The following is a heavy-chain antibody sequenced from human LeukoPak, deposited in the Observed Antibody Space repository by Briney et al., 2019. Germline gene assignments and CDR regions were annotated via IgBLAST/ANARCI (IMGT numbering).Heavy chain of an antibody. CDR1: GGSFSGYY. J-gene: IGHJ4*02. Sequence: SETLSLTCAVYGGSFSGYYWSWIRQPPGKGLEWIGEINHSGSTNYNPSLKSRVTISGDTSKNQFSLKLSSVTATDTAMYYCARRPRNSGTYDGPSGLDYWGQGTPVTVSS. V-gene: IGHV4-34*01. CDR2: INHSGST. D-gene: IGHD1-26*01. CDR3: ARRPRNSGTYDGPSGLDY.